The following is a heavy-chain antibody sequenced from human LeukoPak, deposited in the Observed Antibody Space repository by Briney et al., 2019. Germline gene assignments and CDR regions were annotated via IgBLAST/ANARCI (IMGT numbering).Heavy chain of an antibody. CDR2: IIPILGIA. D-gene: IGHD2-15*01. CDR3: ARARVAATNYYYYYGMDV. CDR1: GGTFSRYA. V-gene: IGHV1-69*04. Sequence: SVKVSCKASGGTFSRYAISWVRQAPGQGLEWMGRIIPILGIANYAQKFQGRVTITADKSTSTAYMELSSLRSEDTAVYYCARARVAATNYYYYYGMDVWGQGTTVTVSS. J-gene: IGHJ6*02.